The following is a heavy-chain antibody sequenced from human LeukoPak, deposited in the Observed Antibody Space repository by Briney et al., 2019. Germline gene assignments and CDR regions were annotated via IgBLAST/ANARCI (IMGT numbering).Heavy chain of an antibody. V-gene: IGHV3-23*01. CDR2: ISGSGGGT. J-gene: IGHJ4*02. CDR3: AKEYYYDSSGYYPFDY. CDR1: GFTFSSYA. Sequence: GGSLRLSCAASGFTFSSYAMSWVRQAPGKGLEWVSAISGSGGGTYYADSVKGRFTISRDNSKNTLYLQMNSLRAEDTAVYYCAKEYYYDSSGYYPFDYWGQGTLVTVSS. D-gene: IGHD3-22*01.